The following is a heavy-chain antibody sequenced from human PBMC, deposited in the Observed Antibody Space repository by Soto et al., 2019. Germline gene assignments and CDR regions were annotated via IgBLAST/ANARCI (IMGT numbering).Heavy chain of an antibody. CDR3: TTYGNSSKGFDY. CDR1: GFTFSGSV. Sequence: EVQLVESRGGLVHPGGSLKLSCAVSGFTFSGSVMHWVRQAPGKGLEWLGRIRSRDSDYATSYAESVKGRVTISRDDSKNTAYLQVTSLKIEDTALYYCTTYGNSSKGFDYWGQGTLVTVSS. J-gene: IGHJ4*02. D-gene: IGHD6-6*01. V-gene: IGHV3-73*01. CDR2: IRSRDSDYAT.